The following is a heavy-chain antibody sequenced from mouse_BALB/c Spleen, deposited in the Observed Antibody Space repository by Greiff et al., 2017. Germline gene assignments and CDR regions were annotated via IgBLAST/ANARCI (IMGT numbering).Heavy chain of an antibody. CDR2: INPSNGGT. CDR3: TRGLLRYPAWFAY. V-gene: IGHV1S81*02. Sequence: QVQLQQSGAELVKPGASVKLSCKASGYTFTSYYMYWVKQRPGQGLEWIGEINPSNGGTNFNEKFKSKATLTVDKSSSTAYMQLSSLTSEDSAVYYCTRGLLRYPAWFAYWGQGTLVTVSA. CDR1: GYTFTSYY. J-gene: IGHJ3*01. D-gene: IGHD1-1*01.